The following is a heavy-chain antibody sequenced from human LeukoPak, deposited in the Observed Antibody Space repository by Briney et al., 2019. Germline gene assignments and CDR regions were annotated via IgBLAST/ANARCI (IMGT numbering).Heavy chain of an antibody. V-gene: IGHV1-18*01. CDR1: GYTFTSYG. D-gene: IGHD2-21*02. CDR2: ISAYNGNT. Sequence: GASVXXSCKASGYTFTSYGISWVRQAPGQGVEGMGWISAYNGNTNYAQKLQGRVTMTTDTSTSTAYMELRSLRSDDTAVYYCARTAKGHYNWFDPWGQGTLVTVSS. J-gene: IGHJ5*02. CDR3: ARTAKGHYNWFDP.